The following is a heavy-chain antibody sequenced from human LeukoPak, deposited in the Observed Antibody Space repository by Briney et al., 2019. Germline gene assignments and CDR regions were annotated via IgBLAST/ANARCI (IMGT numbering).Heavy chain of an antibody. Sequence: GASVKVSCKASGYTFTSYDINWVRQATGQGLEWMGWMNPNSGNTGYAQKFQGRVTMTRNTSISTAYMELSSLRSEDTAVYYCARAGYSGSYYYYYYYMDVWGKGTTVTISS. D-gene: IGHD1-26*01. V-gene: IGHV1-8*01. CDR2: MNPNSGNT. J-gene: IGHJ6*03. CDR1: GYTFTSYD. CDR3: ARAGYSGSYYYYYYYMDV.